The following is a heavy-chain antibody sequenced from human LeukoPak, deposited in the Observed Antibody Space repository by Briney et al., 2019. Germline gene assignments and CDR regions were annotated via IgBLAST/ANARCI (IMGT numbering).Heavy chain of an antibody. CDR1: GFSFRTYG. D-gene: IGHD5-18*01. J-gene: IGHJ4*02. Sequence: PGGSLRLSCVASGFSFRTYGMHWVRQAPGKGLEWVAVISYDGSNKYYADSVKGRFTISRDNSKNTFYMQMNSLRAEDTAVYYCARGMDTAMDELDYWGQGTLVTVSS. CDR2: ISYDGSNK. V-gene: IGHV3-30*03. CDR3: ARGMDTAMDELDY.